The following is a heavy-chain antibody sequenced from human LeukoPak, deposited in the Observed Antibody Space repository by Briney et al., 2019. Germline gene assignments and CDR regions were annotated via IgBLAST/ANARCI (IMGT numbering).Heavy chain of an antibody. Sequence: QSGGSLRLSCAASGIIYIRYDMIWARQAPGKGLEWVSTISSSDDTTYYADSVKGRFTISIDNSKNTLYLQMNSLTAEDTAVYFCANGRSRSDFTVLDSLAHRGQATLVTVSS. D-gene: IGHD3-10*01. CDR1: GIIYIRYD. V-gene: IGHV3-23*01. CDR3: ANGRSRSDFTVLDSLAH. CDR2: ISSSDDTT. J-gene: IGHJ4*02.